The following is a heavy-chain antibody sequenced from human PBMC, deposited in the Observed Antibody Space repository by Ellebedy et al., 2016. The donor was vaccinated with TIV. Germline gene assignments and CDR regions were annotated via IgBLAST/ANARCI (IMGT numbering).Heavy chain of an antibody. D-gene: IGHD3-3*01. CDR3: ARAGLRFLEWGYFDL. CDR2: LIPIFATT. CDR1: GYTFISYA. J-gene: IGHJ2*01. V-gene: IGHV1-69*06. Sequence: AASVKVSCKASGYTFISYAISWVRQAPGQGLEWMGGLIPIFATTSYAQKFQGRVTITADKSTSTAYMELSSLRSEDTAVYYCARAGLRFLEWGYFDLWGRGTLVTVSS.